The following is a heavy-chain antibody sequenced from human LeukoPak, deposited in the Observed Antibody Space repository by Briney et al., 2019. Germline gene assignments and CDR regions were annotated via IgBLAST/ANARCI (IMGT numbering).Heavy chain of an antibody. CDR3: AKSGCSGGSCYPYYYYGMDV. CDR1: GLTFSSYA. Sequence: AGGSLRLSCAASGLTFSSYAMSWVRQAPGKGLEWVSAISGSGGTTYYADSVKGRFTISRDNSRNTLYLQMNSLRAEDTAVYYCAKSGCSGGSCYPYYYYGMDVWGQGTTVTVSS. J-gene: IGHJ6*02. D-gene: IGHD2-15*01. CDR2: ISGSGGTT. V-gene: IGHV3-23*01.